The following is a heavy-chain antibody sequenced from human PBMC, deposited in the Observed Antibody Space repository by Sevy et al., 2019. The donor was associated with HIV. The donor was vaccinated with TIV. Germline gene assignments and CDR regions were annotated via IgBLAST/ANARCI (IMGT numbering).Heavy chain of an antibody. D-gene: IGHD3-22*01. CDR1: GFTFSSYW. CDR3: ARAINYYDSSGYFFDY. J-gene: IGHJ4*02. Sequence: GGSLRLSCAASGFTFSSYWMSWVRQAPGKGLEWVANIKQDGREKYYVDSVKGRFTISRDNAKNSLYLQMNSLRAEDTAVYYCARAINYYDSSGYFFDYWGQGTLVTVSS. CDR2: IKQDGREK. V-gene: IGHV3-7*01.